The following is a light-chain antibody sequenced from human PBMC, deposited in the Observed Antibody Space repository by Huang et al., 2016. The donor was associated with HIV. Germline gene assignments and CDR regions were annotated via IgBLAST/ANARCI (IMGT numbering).Light chain of an antibody. J-gene: IGKJ4*01. V-gene: IGKV4-1*01. CDR1: QSVLYSSNNKNY. CDR2: WAS. CDR3: QQYYSTFLT. Sequence: DIVMTQSPDSLAVSLGERATINCKSSQSVLYSSNNKNYLAWYQQKPGQPPKLLIYWASTRESGVPDRFSGSGSGTDFTLPISSLQAEDVAVYYCQQYYSTFLTFGGGTKVEIK.